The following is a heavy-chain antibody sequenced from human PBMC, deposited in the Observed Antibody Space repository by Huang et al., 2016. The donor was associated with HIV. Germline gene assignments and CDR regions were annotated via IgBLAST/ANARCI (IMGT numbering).Heavy chain of an antibody. D-gene: IGHD6-19*01. CDR2: IYYSGST. Sequence: QLQLQESGPGLVKPSGTLSLSCTVSGASISGTSYYWGWIRQPPGKGLEGIGSIYYSGSTYDTPTLKSRVSVSVDASRNQFSLNLSSMTAADTAVYYCARHPVAGFYFDFWGQGTLVTVSS. V-gene: IGHV4-39*01. CDR1: GASISGTSYY. J-gene: IGHJ4*02. CDR3: ARHPVAGFYFDF.